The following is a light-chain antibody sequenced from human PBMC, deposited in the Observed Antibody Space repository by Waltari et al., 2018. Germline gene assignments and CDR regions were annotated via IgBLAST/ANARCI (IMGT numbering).Light chain of an antibody. CDR3: HQRSNWPLT. V-gene: IGKV3-11*01. J-gene: IGKJ3*01. CDR2: DAS. CDR1: QSVTPD. Sequence: EVVLTQSPATLSLSPGDRATPSCRASQSVTPDLAWYQQRRGQAPRLLIYDASARATGIPARFSGSGSGTDFTLTISGLEPEDFAVYYCHQRSNWPLTFGPGTKVDFK.